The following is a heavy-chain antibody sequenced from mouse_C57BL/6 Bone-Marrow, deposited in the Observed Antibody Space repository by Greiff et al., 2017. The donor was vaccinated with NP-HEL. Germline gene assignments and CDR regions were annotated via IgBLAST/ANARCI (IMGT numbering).Heavy chain of an antibody. CDR1: GYTFTSYW. CDR3: RVYGSSHYYAMDY. Sequence: QVQLQQPGAELVRPGSSVKLSCKASGYTFTSYWMDWVKQRPGQGLEWIGNIYPSDSETHYNQKFKDKATLTVDKSSSTAYMQLSSLTSEDSAVYYCRVYGSSHYYAMDYWGQGTSVTVSS. D-gene: IGHD1-1*01. J-gene: IGHJ4*01. CDR2: IYPSDSET. V-gene: IGHV1-61*01.